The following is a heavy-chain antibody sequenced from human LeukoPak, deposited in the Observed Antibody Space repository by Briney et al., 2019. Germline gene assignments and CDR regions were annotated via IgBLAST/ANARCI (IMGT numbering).Heavy chain of an antibody. CDR3: ARDFGLTGKVDY. D-gene: IGHD1-20*01. CDR1: GFXFSRYA. J-gene: IGHJ4*02. V-gene: IGHV3-64*01. CDR2: ISSNGGST. Sequence: GGSLRLSCGASGFXFSRYAIHWVRQAPGKGLESVSAISSNGGSTYYANSVKGRFTISRDNSKNTLYLQMGSLRAEDLAVYYCARDFGLTGKVDYWGQGTLVTVSS.